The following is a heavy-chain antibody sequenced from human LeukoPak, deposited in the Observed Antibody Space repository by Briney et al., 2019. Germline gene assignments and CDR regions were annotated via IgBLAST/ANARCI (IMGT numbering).Heavy chain of an antibody. CDR1: GGSISSYY. D-gene: IGHD6-19*01. Sequence: SETLSLTCTVSGGSISSYYWSWIRQPPGKGLEWIGYISYSGSTNYNPSLKSRVTISVDTSKSQFSLKLNSVTAADTAVYYCARVVKSSGWSLDYWGQGTLVTVSS. J-gene: IGHJ4*02. V-gene: IGHV4-59*01. CDR3: ARVVKSSGWSLDY. CDR2: ISYSGST.